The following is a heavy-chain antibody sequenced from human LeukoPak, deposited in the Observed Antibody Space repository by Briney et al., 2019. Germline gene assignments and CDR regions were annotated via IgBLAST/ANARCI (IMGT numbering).Heavy chain of an antibody. CDR2: IYPGDSDI. D-gene: IGHD6-13*01. CDR1: GYSFTNYW. J-gene: IGHJ2*01. CDR3: ARPRGIAAAGSLGYFDL. V-gene: IGHV5-51*01. Sequence: LGESLKISCKGSGYSFTNYWIGWVRQMPGKGLEWMAIIYPGDSDIRYSPSFQGQVTISADTSISTAYLQWSSLKASDTAMYYCARPRGIAAAGSLGYFDLWGRGTLVTVSS.